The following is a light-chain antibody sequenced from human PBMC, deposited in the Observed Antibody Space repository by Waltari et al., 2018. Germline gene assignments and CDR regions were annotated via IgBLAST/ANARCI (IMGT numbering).Light chain of an antibody. V-gene: IGLV5-45*03. CDR3: MIWHRGVWV. J-gene: IGLJ3*02. Sequence: QAVLTQPSSLSASPGASASLTCTLRSGVNVISYHIYWYQQKAGIPPQFLLSDKAVSDKQQGSGVPSRFSGSKDASANVGILLISGLRSEDEADYYCMIWHRGVWVSGGGTQLTVL. CDR2: DKAVSDK. CDR1: SGVNVISYH.